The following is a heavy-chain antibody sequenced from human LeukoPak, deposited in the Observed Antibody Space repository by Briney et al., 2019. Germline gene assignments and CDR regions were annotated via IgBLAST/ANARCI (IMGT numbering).Heavy chain of an antibody. CDR2: IYYSGST. CDR1: GGSISSGGYY. D-gene: IGHD6-13*01. V-gene: IGHV4-31*03. CDR3: ARDWAGIAAAGSLYKYYYGMDV. Sequence: PSETLSLTCTVSGGSISSGGYYWSWIRQHPGKGLEWIGYIYYSGSTYYNPSLKSRVTISVDTSKNRFSLKLSSVTAADTAVYYCARDWAGIAAAGSLYKYYYGMDVWGQGTTVTVSS. J-gene: IGHJ6*02.